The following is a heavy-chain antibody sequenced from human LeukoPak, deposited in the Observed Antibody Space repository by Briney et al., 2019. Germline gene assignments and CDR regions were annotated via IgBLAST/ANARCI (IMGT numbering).Heavy chain of an antibody. CDR3: VRDIPSGYFDF. D-gene: IGHD3-22*01. J-gene: IGHJ4*02. Sequence: PSETLSLTCTVSGYSISSGYYWGWIRQPPGKGLEWIGSIYHSGSTYYNPSLKSRVTISVDTSKNQFSLRLSSVTAADTAMYYCVRDIPSGYFDFWGQGSLVTVSS. V-gene: IGHV4-38-2*02. CDR1: GYSISSGYY. CDR2: IYHSGST.